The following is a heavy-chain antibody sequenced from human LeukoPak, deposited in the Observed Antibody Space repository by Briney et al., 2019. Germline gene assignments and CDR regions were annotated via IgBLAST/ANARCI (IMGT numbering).Heavy chain of an antibody. Sequence: GGSLRLSSGAFAFTINCVCLSWHRPAPGMELKWITNTNQDGREKYYVVSVKGRFTIYRDKAKNSLYLQMNSLRAEDTAVYYCARDVNYYGSGANWFDPWGQGTLVTVSS. CDR2: TNQDGREK. D-gene: IGHD3-10*01. CDR1: AFTINCVC. CDR3: ARDVNYYGSGANWFDP. V-gene: IGHV3-7*03. J-gene: IGHJ5*02.